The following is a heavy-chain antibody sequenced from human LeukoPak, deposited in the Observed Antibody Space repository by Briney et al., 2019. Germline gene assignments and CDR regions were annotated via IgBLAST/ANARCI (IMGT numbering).Heavy chain of an antibody. CDR3: ARHVPSNRSFDT. V-gene: IGHV4-39*01. CDR2: IYYSGST. CDR1: GGSISSSSYY. J-gene: IGHJ5*02. Sequence: SETLSLTCTVSGGSISSSSYYWGWIRQPPGKGLEWIGSIYYSGSTYYNPSLKSRVTISVDTSKRYFSLKLTSVTAADTSVYYCARHVPSNRSFDTWGQGTLVSVSS. D-gene: IGHD4/OR15-4a*01.